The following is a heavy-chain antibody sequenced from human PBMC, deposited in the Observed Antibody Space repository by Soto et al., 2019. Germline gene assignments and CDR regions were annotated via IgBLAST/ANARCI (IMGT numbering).Heavy chain of an antibody. Sequence: PGGSLRLSCAASGFTFSSYAMSWVRQAPGKGLEWVSAISGSGGSTYYADSVKGRFTISRDNSKNTLYLQMNSLRAEDTAVYYCAKTAHYYGSGSYHRATKTKFQTYYFDYWGQGTLVTVSS. V-gene: IGHV3-23*01. CDR2: ISGSGGST. CDR3: AKTAHYYGSGSYHRATKTKFQTYYFDY. CDR1: GFTFSSYA. D-gene: IGHD3-10*01. J-gene: IGHJ4*02.